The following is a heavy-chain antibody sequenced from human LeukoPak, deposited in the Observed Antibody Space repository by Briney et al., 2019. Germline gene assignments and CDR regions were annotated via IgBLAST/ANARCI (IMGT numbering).Heavy chain of an antibody. J-gene: IGHJ3*02. CDR2: IYSGGST. D-gene: IGHD2-2*01. CDR1: GFTVSSNY. Sequence: GGSLRLSCAASGFTVSSNYMTWVRQAPGKGLEWVSVIYSGGSTYYADSVKGRFTISRDNSKNTLYLQMNSLRAEDTAVYYCARGIVVVPAAMGDAFDIWGQGTMVTVSS. V-gene: IGHV3-53*01. CDR3: ARGIVVVPAAMGDAFDI.